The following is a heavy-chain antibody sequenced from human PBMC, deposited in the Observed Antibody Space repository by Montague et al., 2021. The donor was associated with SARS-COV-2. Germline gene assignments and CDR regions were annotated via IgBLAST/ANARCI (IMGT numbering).Heavy chain of an antibody. D-gene: IGHD3-22*01. Sequence: SETLSLTCAVYGGSFSDNYWSWIRKPPGKGLERIGEINHRGTSNYNPSLKSRVSVSVDTSKNQFSLYLGSVTAADTAVSYCARGRQHFNMIVVVMTGGEYYFDYWGQGTLVTVSS. J-gene: IGHJ4*02. CDR3: ARGRQHFNMIVVVMTGGEYYFDY. CDR2: INHRGTS. V-gene: IGHV4-34*01. CDR1: GGSFSDNY.